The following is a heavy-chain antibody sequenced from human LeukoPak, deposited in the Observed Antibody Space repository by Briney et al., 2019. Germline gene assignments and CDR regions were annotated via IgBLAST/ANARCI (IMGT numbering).Heavy chain of an antibody. V-gene: IGHV4-4*07. CDR3: ARDRRTFKGGSYSEFDY. CDR1: GGSISNYY. D-gene: IGHD1-26*01. Sequence: SETLSLTCTVSGGSISNYYWTWLRQPAGKGLEWIGRVYASGSTNYNPSLKSRVTTSVDTSKNQFSLNLTSVTAADTAVYYCARDRRTFKGGSYSEFDYWGRGSLVTVSS. CDR2: VYASGST. J-gene: IGHJ4*02.